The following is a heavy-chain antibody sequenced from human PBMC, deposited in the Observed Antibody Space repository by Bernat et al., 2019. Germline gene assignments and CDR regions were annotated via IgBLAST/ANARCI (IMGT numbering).Heavy chain of an antibody. V-gene: IGHV3-53*02. Sequence: EVQLVETGGGLIQPGGSLRLSCAASGFSVSSSYMSWVRQAPGKGLEWVSIMYSGGNTYYADSVRGRFTISRDNSKNTLYLQMNNLRADDTAVYYCARERATVYDAFDIWGQGTIVTVSS. CDR1: GFSVSSSY. D-gene: IGHD4-17*01. CDR3: ARERATVYDAFDI. CDR2: MYSGGNT. J-gene: IGHJ3*02.